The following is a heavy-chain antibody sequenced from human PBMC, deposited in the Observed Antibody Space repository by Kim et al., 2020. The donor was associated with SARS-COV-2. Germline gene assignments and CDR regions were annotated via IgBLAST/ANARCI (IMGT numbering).Heavy chain of an antibody. Sequence: ASVKVSCKVSGYTLTELSMHWVRQAPGKGLEWMGGFDPEDGKTIYAQKFQGRVTMTEDTSTDTAYMELSSLTSEDTAVYYCATARTDQKVLLWFGNTMSDAFDIWGQGTMVTVSS. D-gene: IGHD3-10*01. CDR3: ATARTDQKVLLWFGNTMSDAFDI. V-gene: IGHV1-24*01. CDR1: GYTLTELS. J-gene: IGHJ3*02. CDR2: FDPEDGKT.